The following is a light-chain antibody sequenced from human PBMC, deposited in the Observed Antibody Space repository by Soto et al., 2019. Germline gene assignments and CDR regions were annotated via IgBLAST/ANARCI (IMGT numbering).Light chain of an antibody. CDR2: KAS. Sequence: IQMTQYPSTLSASDGDRVTITCRASQSISSWLAWYQQKPGKAPKLLIYKASSLESGVPSGFSGSGSGTEFTLTISSLQPDDFATYYCQQYNSYSWTFGQGTKVDIK. J-gene: IGKJ1*01. CDR3: QQYNSYSWT. V-gene: IGKV1-5*03. CDR1: QSISSW.